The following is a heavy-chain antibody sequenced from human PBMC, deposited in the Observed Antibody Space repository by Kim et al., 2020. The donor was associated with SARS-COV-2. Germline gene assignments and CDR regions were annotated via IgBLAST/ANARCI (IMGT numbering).Heavy chain of an antibody. CDR3: AREGFWRLDYYYGMDV. CDR1: GFTFSDHY. J-gene: IGHJ6*02. D-gene: IGHD2-21*02. Sequence: GGSLRLSCAASGFTFSDHYMDWVRQAPGKGLEWVGRTRNKANSYTTEYAASVKGRFTISRDDSKNSLYLQMNSLKTEDTAVYYCAREGFWRLDYYYGMDVWGQGTTVTVSS. CDR2: TRNKANSYTT. V-gene: IGHV3-72*01.